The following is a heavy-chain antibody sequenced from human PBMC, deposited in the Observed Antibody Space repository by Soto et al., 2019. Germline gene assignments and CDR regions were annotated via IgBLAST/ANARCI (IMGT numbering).Heavy chain of an antibody. CDR3: ERDGYYYDSSGYYPD. D-gene: IGHD3-22*01. CDR1: GFSLSSYY. V-gene: IGHV4-59*01. CDR2: IYYSGST. Sequence: PSETMSLASRVAGFSLSSYYLILLRPPQGKGLEWIGYIYYSGSTNYNPSLKSRVTISVDTSKNQFSLKLSSVTAADTAVYYCERDGYYYDSSGYYPDWGQGTLVTVSS. J-gene: IGHJ4*02.